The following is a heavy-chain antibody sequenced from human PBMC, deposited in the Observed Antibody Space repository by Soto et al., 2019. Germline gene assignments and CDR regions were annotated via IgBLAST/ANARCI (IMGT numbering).Heavy chain of an antibody. CDR1: GGSISSYY. J-gene: IGHJ3*02. Sequence: SETLSLTCTVSGGSISSYYWSWIRQPPGKGLEWIGYIYYSGSTNYNPSLKSRVTISVDTSKNQFSLKLSSVTAADTAVYYCARDGGTRDAFDIWGQGTMVTVSS. D-gene: IGHD3-16*01. CDR2: IYYSGST. CDR3: ARDGGTRDAFDI. V-gene: IGHV4-59*01.